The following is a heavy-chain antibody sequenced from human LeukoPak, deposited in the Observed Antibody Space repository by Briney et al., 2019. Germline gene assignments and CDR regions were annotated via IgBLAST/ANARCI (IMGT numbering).Heavy chain of an antibody. CDR3: ARPGRSSSGWYYHY. D-gene: IGHD6-19*01. J-gene: IGHJ4*02. CDR1: GYTFTGYY. V-gene: IGHV1-2*02. CDR2: INPNSGGT. Sequence: ASVKVSCKASGYTFTGYYMHWVRQAPGQGLEWMGWINPNSGGTNYAQKFQGRVTMTRDTSISTAYMELSSLRSEDTAVYYCARPGRSSSGWYYHYWGQGTLVTVSS.